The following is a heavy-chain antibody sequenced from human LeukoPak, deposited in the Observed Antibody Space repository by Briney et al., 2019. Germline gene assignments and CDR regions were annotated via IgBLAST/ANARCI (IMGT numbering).Heavy chain of an antibody. Sequence: ASVKVSCKASGYTFTSYYMHWVRQAPGQGLEWMGIINPSGGSTSYAQKFQGRVTMTRDTSTSTVYMELSSLRSEDTAVYYCARALTGWGYDILTGYYHDWFDPWGQGILVTVSS. CDR3: ARALTGWGYDILTGYYHDWFDP. D-gene: IGHD3-9*01. V-gene: IGHV1-46*01. CDR2: INPSGGST. J-gene: IGHJ5*02. CDR1: GYTFTSYY.